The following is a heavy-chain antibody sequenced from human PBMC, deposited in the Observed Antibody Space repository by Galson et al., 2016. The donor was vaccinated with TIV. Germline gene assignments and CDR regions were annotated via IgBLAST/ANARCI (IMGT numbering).Heavy chain of an antibody. CDR3: AREKYTSGSVGTFDG. J-gene: IGHJ3*01. Sequence: SLRLSCAASEFTLSNYHIHWVRQAPGEGLAWVALISNDGRNKQYPGSVKGRFTVSRDNSKNTVYLQVDRLRAEDTAVYYCAREKYTSGSVGTFDGWGQGTMVTVSS. D-gene: IGHD3-22*01. CDR2: ISNDGRNK. CDR1: EFTLSNYH. V-gene: IGHV3-30*04.